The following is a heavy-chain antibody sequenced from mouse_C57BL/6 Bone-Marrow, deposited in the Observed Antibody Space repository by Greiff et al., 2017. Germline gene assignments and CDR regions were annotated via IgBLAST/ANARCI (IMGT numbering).Heavy chain of an antibody. CDR2: INPNNGGT. Sequence: VQLQQSGPELVKPGASVKISCKASGYTFTDYYMNWVKQSPGKSLEWIGEINPNNGGTSYNQKFKGKATLTVDKSSSTASLELRSLTSEDSAFYYCSYSCYAIDYWGQGTSVTVSS. V-gene: IGHV1-26*01. CDR3: SYSCYAIDY. J-gene: IGHJ4*01. CDR1: GYTFTDYY.